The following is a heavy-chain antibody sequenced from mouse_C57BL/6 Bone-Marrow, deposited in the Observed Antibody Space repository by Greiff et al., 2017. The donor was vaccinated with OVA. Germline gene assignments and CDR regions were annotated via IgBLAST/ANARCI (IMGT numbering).Heavy chain of an antibody. CDR3: ARLGVEDYDGCYFDV. D-gene: IGHD2-4*01. V-gene: IGHV1-61*01. Sequence: QVQLQQPGPELVRPGSSVKLSCKASGYTFTSYCMDWVKQRPGQGLEWIGNINPYHSETHYNQKFKGKATLTVDKSSSTAYMQRSSLTSDDSAVYYCARLGVEDYDGCYFDVWGTGTTVTVSS. J-gene: IGHJ1*03. CDR1: GYTFTSYC. CDR2: INPYHSET.